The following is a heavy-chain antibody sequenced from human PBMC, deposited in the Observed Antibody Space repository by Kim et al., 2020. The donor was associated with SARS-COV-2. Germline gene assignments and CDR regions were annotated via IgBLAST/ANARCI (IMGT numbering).Heavy chain of an antibody. J-gene: IGHJ6*02. CDR1: GGSISSYY. Sequence: SETLSLTCTVSGGSISSYYWSWIRQPPGKGLEWIGYIYYSGSTNYNPSLKSRVTISVDTSKNQFSLKLSSVTAADTAVYYCARDHYGSGADVWGQGTTVTVSS. CDR3: ARDHYGSGADV. V-gene: IGHV4-59*01. D-gene: IGHD3-10*01. CDR2: IYYSGST.